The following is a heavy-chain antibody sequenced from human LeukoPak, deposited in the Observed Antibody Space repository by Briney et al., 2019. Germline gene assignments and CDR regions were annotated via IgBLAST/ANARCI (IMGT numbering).Heavy chain of an antibody. D-gene: IGHD1-14*01. CDR3: ARDNPMHERGWWFAP. CDR2: INPRGTST. CDR1: GYSFTSHY. J-gene: IGHJ5*02. V-gene: IGHV1-46*01. Sequence: ASVKVSCKASGYSFTSHYMHWVRQAPGQGLEWMGLINPRGTSTIYAEKFQGRIIMTRDMSTTTDYMELSSLKSDDTAVYYCARDNPMHERGWWFAPWGQGTLVTVSS.